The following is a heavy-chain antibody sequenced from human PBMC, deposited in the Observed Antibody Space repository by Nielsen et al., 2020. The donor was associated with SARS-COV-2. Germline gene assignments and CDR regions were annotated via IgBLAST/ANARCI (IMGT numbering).Heavy chain of an antibody. J-gene: IGHJ3*02. D-gene: IGHD6-6*01. Sequence: SVKVSCKASGYTFTSYGISWARQAPGQGLEWMGRIIPILGIANYAQKFQGRVTITADKSTSTAYMELSSLRSEDTAVYYCARDHKEYSSSRYAFDIWGQGTMVTVSS. V-gene: IGHV1-69*04. CDR2: IIPILGIA. CDR1: GYTFTSYG. CDR3: ARDHKEYSSSRYAFDI.